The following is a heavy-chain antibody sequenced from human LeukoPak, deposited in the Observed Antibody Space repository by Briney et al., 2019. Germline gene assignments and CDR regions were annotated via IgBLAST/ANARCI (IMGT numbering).Heavy chain of an antibody. CDR2: INHSGST. CDR1: GGSFSGYY. D-gene: IGHD6-19*01. J-gene: IGHJ5*02. CDR3: ARAGSGPS. V-gene: IGHV4-34*01. Sequence: PSETLSLTCAVYGGSFSGYYWSWIRQPPGKGLEWIGEINHSGSTNYNPSLKSRVTISVDTSKNQFSLKLSSVTAADTAVYHCARAGSGPSWGQGTLVTVSS.